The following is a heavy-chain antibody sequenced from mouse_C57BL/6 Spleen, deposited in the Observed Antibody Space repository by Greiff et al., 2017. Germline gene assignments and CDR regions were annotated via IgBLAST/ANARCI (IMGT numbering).Heavy chain of an antibody. Sequence: QVQLQQPGAELVKPGASVKMSCKASGYTFTSYWITWVKQMPGQGLEWIGDIYPGSGSTNYNEKFKSKATLTVDTSSSTAYMQLSSLTSEDSAVYYCARGSDYYGSAYFDYWGQGTSLTVSS. D-gene: IGHD1-1*01. CDR2: IYPGSGST. CDR1: GYTFTSYW. J-gene: IGHJ2*02. CDR3: ARGSDYYGSAYFDY. V-gene: IGHV1-55*01.